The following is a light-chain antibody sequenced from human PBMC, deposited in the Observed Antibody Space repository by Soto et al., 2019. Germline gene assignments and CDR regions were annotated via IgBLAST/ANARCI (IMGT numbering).Light chain of an antibody. CDR3: QQLKSYPLT. CDR1: QSVSGW. Sequence: DIQMTQSPSTLSASVGDTVTVTCRASQSVSGWLAWYQQKPGEAPKLLIYKASTLKSGVPSRFSGSGSGTEFTLTISSLQPEDFATYYCQQLKSYPLTFGGGTKVDIK. V-gene: IGKV1-5*03. CDR2: KAS. J-gene: IGKJ4*01.